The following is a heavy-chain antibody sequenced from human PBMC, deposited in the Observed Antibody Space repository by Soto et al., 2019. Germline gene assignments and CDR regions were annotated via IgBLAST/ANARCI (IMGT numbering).Heavy chain of an antibody. CDR3: ARVPEPFLRTTVTALAC. J-gene: IGHJ4*02. Sequence: PSETLSLTCAVSGGSISSSNWWSWVRQPPGKGLEWIGEIYHSGSTNYNPSLKSRVTISVDKSKNQFSLKLSSVTAADTAVYYCARVPEPFLRTTVTALACWGQGPLVPVSP. D-gene: IGHD4-17*01. CDR1: GGSISSSNW. CDR2: IYHSGST. V-gene: IGHV4-4*02.